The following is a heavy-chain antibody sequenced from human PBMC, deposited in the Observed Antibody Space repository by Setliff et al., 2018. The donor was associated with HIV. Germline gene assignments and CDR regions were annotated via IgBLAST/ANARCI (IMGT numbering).Heavy chain of an antibody. Sequence: SETLSLTCTVSGGSFTGRSYYWGWIRQPPGKGLEWIGSIFYSGITYYNPSLKSRVTISVDTFKNQFSLNLTSVTAADTAVYYCARSKPFYDFWGGYYTHGAFKIWGLGTMVTVS. CDR1: GGSFTGRSYY. V-gene: IGHV4-39*01. D-gene: IGHD3-3*01. CDR3: ARSKPFYDFWGGYYTHGAFKI. CDR2: IFYSGIT. J-gene: IGHJ3*02.